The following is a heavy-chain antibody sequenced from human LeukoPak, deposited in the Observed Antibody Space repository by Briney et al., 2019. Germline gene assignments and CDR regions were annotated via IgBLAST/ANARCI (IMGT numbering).Heavy chain of an antibody. CDR2: LRYDGSNK. CDR1: GFTFSSYG. CDR3: AREPTYSSSWYTTCDY. V-gene: IGHV3-30*02. D-gene: IGHD6-13*01. Sequence: GGSLRLSCAASGFTFSSYGMHWVRQAPGKGLEWVAFLRYDGSNKYYADSVKGRFTISRDNAKNSLYLQMNSLRVEDTAVYYCAREPTYSSSWYTTCDYWGQGTLVTVSS. J-gene: IGHJ4*02.